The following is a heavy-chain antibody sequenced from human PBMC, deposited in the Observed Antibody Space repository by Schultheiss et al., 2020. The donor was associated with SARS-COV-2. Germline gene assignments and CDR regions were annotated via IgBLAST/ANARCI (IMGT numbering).Heavy chain of an antibody. V-gene: IGHV3-33*01. CDR3: ARDTPGPIYGDYVY. Sequence: GGSLRLSCAASGFTFSSYGMHWVRQAPGKGLEWVAVIWYDGSNKYYADSVKGRFTISRDNSKNTLYLQMNSLRAEDTAVYYCARDTPGPIYGDYVYWGQGTLVTVSS. CDR2: IWYDGSNK. D-gene: IGHD4-17*01. J-gene: IGHJ4*02. CDR1: GFTFSSYG.